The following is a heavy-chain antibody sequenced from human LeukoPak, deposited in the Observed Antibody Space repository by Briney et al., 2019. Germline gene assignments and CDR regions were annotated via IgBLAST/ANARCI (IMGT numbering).Heavy chain of an antibody. Sequence: SETLSLTCAVYGGSFSGYYWSWIRQPPGKGLEWIGEINHSGSTNYNPSLKSRVTISVDTSKNQFSLKLSSVTAADTAVYYCAREGYSYRHDAFDIWGQGTMVTVSS. D-gene: IGHD5-18*01. CDR1: GGSFSGYY. V-gene: IGHV4-34*01. CDR2: INHSGST. J-gene: IGHJ3*02. CDR3: AREGYSYRHDAFDI.